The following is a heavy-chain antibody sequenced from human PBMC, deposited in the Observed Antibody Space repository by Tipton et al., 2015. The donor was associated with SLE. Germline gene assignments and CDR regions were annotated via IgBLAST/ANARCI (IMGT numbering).Heavy chain of an antibody. CDR1: GGSISSYY. CDR3: ARTPYYGSGSYYAFDY. Sequence: TLSLTCTVSGGSISSYYWSWIRQPPGKGLEWIGYIYYSGSTNCNPSLKSRVTISVDTSKNQFSLKLSSVTAADTAVYYCARTPYYGSGSYYAFDYWGQGTLVTVSS. J-gene: IGHJ4*02. V-gene: IGHV4-59*01. D-gene: IGHD3-10*01. CDR2: IYYSGST.